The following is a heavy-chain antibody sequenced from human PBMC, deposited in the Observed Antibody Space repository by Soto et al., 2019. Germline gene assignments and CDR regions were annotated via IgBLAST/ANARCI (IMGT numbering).Heavy chain of an antibody. CDR3: ANYYGSGSYSGYYGMDV. J-gene: IGHJ6*02. D-gene: IGHD3-10*01. Sequence: SVKVSCKASGGTFSSYAISWVRQAPGQGLEWMGGIIPIFGTANYAQKFQGRVTITADESTSTAYMELSSLRSEDTAVYYCANYYGSGSYSGYYGMDVWGQGTTVTVSS. V-gene: IGHV1-69*13. CDR2: IIPIFGTA. CDR1: GGTFSSYA.